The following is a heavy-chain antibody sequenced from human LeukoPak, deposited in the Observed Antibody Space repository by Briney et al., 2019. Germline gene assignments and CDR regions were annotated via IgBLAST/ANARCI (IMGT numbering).Heavy chain of an antibody. V-gene: IGHV3-21*01. CDR3: ASDHYYDSSGYYYPFDY. Sequence: SGGSLRLSCAASGFTFSSYSMNWVRQAPGKGLEWVSSISSSSSYIYYADSVKGRFTISRDNAKNSLYLQMNSLRAEDTAVYYCASDHYYDSSGYYYPFDYWGQGTLVTVSS. J-gene: IGHJ4*02. CDR1: GFTFSSYS. D-gene: IGHD3-22*01. CDR2: ISSSSSYI.